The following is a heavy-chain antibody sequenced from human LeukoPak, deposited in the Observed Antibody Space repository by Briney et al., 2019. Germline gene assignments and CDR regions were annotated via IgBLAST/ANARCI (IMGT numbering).Heavy chain of an antibody. CDR2: ISNNGGYT. CDR1: GFTFSSSA. V-gene: IGHV3-23*01. J-gene: IGHJ4*02. Sequence: GGSLRLSCAASGFTFSSSAMSWVRQAPGKGLERVSAISNNGGYTYYADSVQGRFTISRDNSKSTLCLQMNSLRAEDTAVYYGAKQLGYCSDGSCYFPYWGQGTLVTVSS. D-gene: IGHD2-15*01. CDR3: AKQLGYCSDGSCYFPY.